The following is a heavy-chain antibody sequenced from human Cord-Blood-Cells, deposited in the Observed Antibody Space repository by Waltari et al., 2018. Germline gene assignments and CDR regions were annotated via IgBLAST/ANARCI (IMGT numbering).Heavy chain of an antibody. D-gene: IGHD6-13*01. V-gene: IGHV1-2*02. Sequence: QVQLVQSGAEVKKPGASVKVSGTASGYTFTGYHRHWVRQAPGQGLEWMGWINPNSGGTNYAQKFQGRVTMTRDTSISTAYMELSRLRSDDTAVYYCARDEAALTSFDLWGRGTLVTVSS. CDR2: INPNSGGT. J-gene: IGHJ2*01. CDR3: ARDEAALTSFDL. CDR1: GYTFTGYH.